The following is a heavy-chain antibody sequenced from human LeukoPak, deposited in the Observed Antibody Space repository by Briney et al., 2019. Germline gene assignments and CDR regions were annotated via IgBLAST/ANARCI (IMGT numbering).Heavy chain of an antibody. V-gene: IGHV1-24*01. CDR1: GYTLTELS. D-gene: IGHD3-10*01. CDR3: ATRRGTYYYGSGSYFDY. Sequence: ASVKVSCKVSGYTLTELSMHWVRQAPGKGLEWMGGFDPEDGETIYAQKFQGRVTMTEDTSTDTAYMELSSLRSEDTAVYYCATRRGTYYYGSGSYFDYWGQRTLVTVSS. CDR2: FDPEDGET. J-gene: IGHJ4*02.